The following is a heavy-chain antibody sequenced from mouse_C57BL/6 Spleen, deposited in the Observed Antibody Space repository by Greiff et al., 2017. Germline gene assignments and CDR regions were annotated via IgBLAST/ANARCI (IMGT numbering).Heavy chain of an antibody. CDR2: IDPETGGT. J-gene: IGHJ2*01. D-gene: IGHD2-10*02. V-gene: IGHV1-15*01. CDR3: TKYGNYVLFDY. Sequence: QVQLQQSGAELVRPGASVTLSCKASGYTFTDYEMHWVKQTPVHGLEWIGAIDPETGGTAYNQKFKGKAILTADKSSSTAYMELRSLTSEDSAVYYCTKYGNYVLFDYWGQGTTLTVSS. CDR1: GYTFTDYE.